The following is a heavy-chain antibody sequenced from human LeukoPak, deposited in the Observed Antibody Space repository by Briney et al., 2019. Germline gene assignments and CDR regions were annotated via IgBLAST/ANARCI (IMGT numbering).Heavy chain of an antibody. Sequence: GGSLRLSCAASGFTFSRSWMSWVRQGPGKGLEWVANIKEDGSEKYYVGSVKGRFTVSRDNARNSLYLQMNSLRAEDTAVYYRARNQWLGYAFGIWGQGTMVTVSS. V-gene: IGHV3-7*01. CDR2: IKEDGSEK. CDR3: ARNQWLGYAFGI. CDR1: GFTFSRSW. D-gene: IGHD6-19*01. J-gene: IGHJ3*02.